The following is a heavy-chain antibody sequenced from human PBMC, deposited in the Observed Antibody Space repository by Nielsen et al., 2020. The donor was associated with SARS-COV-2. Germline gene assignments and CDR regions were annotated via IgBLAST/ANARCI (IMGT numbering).Heavy chain of an antibody. Sequence: GGSLRLSCKGSGYRFTSYWIAWVRQMPGKGLEWMGVIYPGDSDTRYSPSFQGQVTISADKSISTAYLQWSSLKASDTAMYYCARHIAVAGTNYYYGMDVWGQGTTVTVSS. V-gene: IGHV5-51*01. J-gene: IGHJ6*02. CDR1: GYRFTSYW. D-gene: IGHD6-19*01. CDR3: ARHIAVAGTNYYYGMDV. CDR2: IYPGDSDT.